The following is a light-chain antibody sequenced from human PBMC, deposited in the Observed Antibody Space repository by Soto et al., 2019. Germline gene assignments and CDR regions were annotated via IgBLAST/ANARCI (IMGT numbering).Light chain of an antibody. Sequence: EIMMTQSPATLSVSPGERATLSCRASQSVRNNLAWYQQQPGQAPRLLIYYASTRATGIPARFSGSVSGTECTLTISSLQSEDFALYYCQQYKNWPPITFGQGTRLEIK. J-gene: IGKJ5*01. CDR3: QQYKNWPPIT. V-gene: IGKV3-15*01. CDR1: QSVRNN. CDR2: YAS.